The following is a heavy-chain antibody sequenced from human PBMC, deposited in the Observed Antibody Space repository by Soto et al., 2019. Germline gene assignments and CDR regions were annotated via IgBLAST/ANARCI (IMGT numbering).Heavy chain of an antibody. V-gene: IGHV1-18*01. CDR2: ISAYNGNT. CDR3: ARDSPHPLRRHALLDV. D-gene: IGHD4-17*01. J-gene: IGHJ6*04. Sequence: QVQLVQSGAEVKKPGASVKVSCKTAGYTFTNYGVAWVRQAPGQGLEWMGWISAYNGNTNYAQKLQGRVSMTTDTSTSTAYMELRSLTSDDTALYYCARDSPHPLRRHALLDVWGEGTMVTVSS. CDR1: GYTFTNYG.